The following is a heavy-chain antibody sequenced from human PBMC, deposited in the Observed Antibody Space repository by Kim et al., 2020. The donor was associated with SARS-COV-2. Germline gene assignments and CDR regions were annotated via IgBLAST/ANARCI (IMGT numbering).Heavy chain of an antibody. J-gene: IGHJ6*02. CDR3: ASKTTDYGDYYYYGMDV. CDR2: IIPIFGTA. Sequence: SVKVSCKASGGTFSSYAISWVRQAPGQGLEWMGGIIPIFGTANYAQKFQGRVTITADESTSTAYMELSSLRSEDTAVYYCASKTTDYGDYYYYGMDVWGQGTTVTVSS. CDR1: GGTFSSYA. V-gene: IGHV1-69*13. D-gene: IGHD4-17*01.